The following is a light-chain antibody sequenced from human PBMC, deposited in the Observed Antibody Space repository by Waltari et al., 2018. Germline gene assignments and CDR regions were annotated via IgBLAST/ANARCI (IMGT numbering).Light chain of an antibody. CDR3: LLYYGALDWI. V-gene: IGLV7-43*01. CDR1: TGAVTSGFY. Sequence: QTVVTQEPSVTVSPGGTVTLTCASSTGAVTSGFYPNWFQQKPGQAPRALIYSINPGHSSTPARFSGALLGGKAALTLSGVQPEDEAVYYCLLYYGALDWIFGGGTNLTVL. J-gene: IGLJ2*01. CDR2: SIN.